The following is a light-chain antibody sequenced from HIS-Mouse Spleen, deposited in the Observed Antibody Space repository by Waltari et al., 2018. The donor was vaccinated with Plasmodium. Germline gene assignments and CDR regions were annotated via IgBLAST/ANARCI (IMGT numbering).Light chain of an antibody. Sequence: QSVLTQPPSVSADPGQKVTISCSGSSSNIGTTYVSWYQQLPGTAPKLLIYDNNKRPSGIPDRFSGSKSGTSATLGITGLQTGDEADYYCGTWDSSLSAGVFGGGTKLTVL. CDR1: SSNIGTTY. CDR2: DNN. CDR3: GTWDSSLSAGV. V-gene: IGLV1-51*01. J-gene: IGLJ3*02.